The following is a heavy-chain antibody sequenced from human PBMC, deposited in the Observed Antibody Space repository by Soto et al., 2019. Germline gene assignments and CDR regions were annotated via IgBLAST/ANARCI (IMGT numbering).Heavy chain of an antibody. D-gene: IGHD3-3*01. CDR3: ARGGSITIFGVVINSKNWFDP. J-gene: IGHJ5*02. CDR1: GYTFTGYY. V-gene: IGHV1-2*04. Sequence: QVQLVQSGAEVKKPGASVKVSCKASGYTFTGYYMHWVRQAPGQGLEWMGWINPNSGGTNYAQKFHGWVNMTRDTSISTAYMELSRLRSDDTAVYYCARGGSITIFGVVINSKNWFDPWGQGTLVTVSS. CDR2: INPNSGGT.